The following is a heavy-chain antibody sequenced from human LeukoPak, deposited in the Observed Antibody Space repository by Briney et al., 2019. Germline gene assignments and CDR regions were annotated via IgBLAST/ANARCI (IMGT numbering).Heavy chain of an antibody. Sequence: SETLSLTCTVSGGSINSYYWSWIRQSPGKGLEWIGYIYHSGSTKYNPSLKSRVTISVDTSKNHFSLKVRSVTAADTAVYYCARQLNYFGSGSYYNSDWFDPWGQGTLVTVSS. J-gene: IGHJ5*02. CDR3: ARQLNYFGSGSYYNSDWFDP. CDR1: GGSINSYY. V-gene: IGHV4-59*08. CDR2: IYHSGST. D-gene: IGHD3-10*01.